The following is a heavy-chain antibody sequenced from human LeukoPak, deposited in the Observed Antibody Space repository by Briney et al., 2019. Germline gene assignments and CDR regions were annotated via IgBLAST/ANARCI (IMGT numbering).Heavy chain of an antibody. V-gene: IGHV4-38-2*02. CDR1: GYSISSGYY. Sequence: SETLSLTCAVSGYSISSGYYWGWIRQPPGKGLEWIGSTYHSGSTYYNPPLKSRVTISVDMSKNQFSLKLSSVTAADTAVYFCTGEKAGTIVDYWGQGTLVTVSS. J-gene: IGHJ4*02. CDR2: TYHSGST. D-gene: IGHD6-13*01. CDR3: TGEKAGTIVDY.